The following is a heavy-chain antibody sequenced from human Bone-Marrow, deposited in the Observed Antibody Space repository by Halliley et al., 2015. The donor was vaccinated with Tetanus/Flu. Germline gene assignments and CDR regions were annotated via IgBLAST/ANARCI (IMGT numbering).Heavy chain of an antibody. Sequence: WMGVSNPSGGGTSYAQKLQGRVTMTRDTSTSTIYMELSSLGSDDTAVYYCARRFLGIFGMDVWGLGTTVTVSS. J-gene: IGHJ6*01. CDR3: ARRFLGIFGMDV. D-gene: IGHD3-3*01. V-gene: IGHV1-46*01. CDR2: SNPSGGGT.